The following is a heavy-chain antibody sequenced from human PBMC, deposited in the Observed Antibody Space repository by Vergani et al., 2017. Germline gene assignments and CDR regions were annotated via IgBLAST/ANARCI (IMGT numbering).Heavy chain of an antibody. V-gene: IGHV3-23*03. CDR2: IYRGVSST. D-gene: IGHD3-3*01. J-gene: IGHJ4*02. CDR3: ARVGDTILTYYFDY. Sequence: EVQLLESGGGLIQPGGSLRLSCAASGFTFSNYAMSWVRQAPGKGLEWVSVIYRGVSSTYYADSVKGRFTISRDNSKNTLYLQMNSLRAEDTAVYYCARVGDTILTYYFDYWGQGTLVTVSS. CDR1: GFTFSNYA.